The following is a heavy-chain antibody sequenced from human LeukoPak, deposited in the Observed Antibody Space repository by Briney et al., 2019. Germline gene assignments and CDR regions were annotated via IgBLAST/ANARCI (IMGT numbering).Heavy chain of an antibody. V-gene: IGHV4-4*02. CDR2: INHSGST. D-gene: IGHD3-10*01. CDR1: ADSISSSKW. CDR3: ARTLPMVRGALDY. Sequence: PSGTLSLTCAVSADSISSSKWWSWVRQAPGKGLEWIGEINHSGSTNYNPSLKSRVTISVDTSKNQFSLKLSSVTAADTAVYYCARTLPMVRGALDYWGQGTLVTVSS. J-gene: IGHJ4*02.